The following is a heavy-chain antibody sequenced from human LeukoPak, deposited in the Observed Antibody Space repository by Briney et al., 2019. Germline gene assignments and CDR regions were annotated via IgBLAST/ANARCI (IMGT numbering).Heavy chain of an antibody. V-gene: IGHV4-59*01. CDR1: GGSISSYY. CDR2: IYYSGST. J-gene: IGHJ4*02. D-gene: IGHD2-15*01. Sequence: SETLSLTCTVSGGSISSYYWSWIRQPPGKGLEWIGYIYYSGSTNYNPSLKSRVTISVDTSKNQFSLKLSSVTAADTAVYYCARNSDCSGGSCYFDYWGKGTLVTVSS. CDR3: ARNSDCSGGSCYFDY.